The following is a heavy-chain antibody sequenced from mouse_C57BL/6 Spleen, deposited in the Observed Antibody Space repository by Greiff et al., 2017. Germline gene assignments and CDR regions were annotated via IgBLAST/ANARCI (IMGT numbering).Heavy chain of an antibody. J-gene: IGHJ3*01. V-gene: IGHV1-53*01. D-gene: IGHD2-1*01. CDR3: ARDGNYVFVFAY. Sequence: QVQLQQPGTELVKPGASVKLSCKASGYTFTSYWMHWVKQRPGQGLDWIGNINPSNGGTNYNEKFKSKATLTVDKSSSTAYMQLSSLTSEDSAVYYCARDGNYVFVFAYWGQGTLVTVSA. CDR2: INPSNGGT. CDR1: GYTFTSYW.